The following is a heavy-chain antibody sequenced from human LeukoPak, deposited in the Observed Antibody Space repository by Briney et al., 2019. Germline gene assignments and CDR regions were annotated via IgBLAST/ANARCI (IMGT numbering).Heavy chain of an antibody. CDR3: TSLFSPN. Sequence: GGSPRLSCAASGFIFSDYWMSWVRQAPEKGLEWVANIKQDGSQEFYADSVKGRFTISRDNAKNSLYLQMDRLTPADTGVYYCTSLFSPNWGQGTLVTVSS. CDR1: GFIFSDYW. J-gene: IGHJ4*02. V-gene: IGHV3-7*01. CDR2: IKQDGSQE.